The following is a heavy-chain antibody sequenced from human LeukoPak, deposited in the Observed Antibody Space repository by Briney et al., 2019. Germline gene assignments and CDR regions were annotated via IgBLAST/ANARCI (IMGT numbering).Heavy chain of an antibody. J-gene: IGHJ4*02. V-gene: IGHV1-2*04. Sequence: ASVKVSCKASGYTFTGYYIHWVRQAPGRGLEWMGWINPNSGGTNYAQKFQGWVTMTRDTSISTAYMELSRLRSDDTAVYYCARARPGIAVAGTPYYFDYWGQGTLVTVSS. CDR2: INPNSGGT. D-gene: IGHD6-19*01. CDR3: ARARPGIAVAGTPYYFDY. CDR1: GYTFTGYY.